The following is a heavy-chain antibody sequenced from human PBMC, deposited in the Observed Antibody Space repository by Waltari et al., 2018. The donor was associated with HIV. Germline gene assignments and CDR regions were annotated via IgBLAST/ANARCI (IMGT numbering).Heavy chain of an antibody. D-gene: IGHD2-21*01. CDR3: VRDGPHDGYIGYFDY. CDR1: GDNLSNDSAA. CDR2: TYYRTKWFN. V-gene: IGHV6-1*01. J-gene: IGHJ4*02. Sequence: QVQLQQSGPGLVRPSQTLSLTCAISGDNLSNDSAAWNWIRQSPSRGLEWLGRTYYRTKWFNDYAGSLSGRITINPDTSKNQFSLHLNSVTPDDTAVYFCVRDGPHDGYIGYFDYWGQGSLVTVSS.